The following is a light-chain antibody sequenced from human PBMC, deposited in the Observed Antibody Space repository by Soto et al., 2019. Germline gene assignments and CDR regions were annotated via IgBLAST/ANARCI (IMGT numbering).Light chain of an antibody. CDR1: SSDVGGYNY. Sequence: QSVLTQPASVSGSPGQSITISCTGTSSDVGGYNYVSWYQQHPGKAPKLMIYEVSNRPSGVSNRFSGSKSGNTASLTISGLQAEDEADYYCSSYKSSSTLERVFGGGTQLNVL. V-gene: IGLV2-14*01. CDR3: SSYKSSSTLERV. J-gene: IGLJ3*02. CDR2: EVS.